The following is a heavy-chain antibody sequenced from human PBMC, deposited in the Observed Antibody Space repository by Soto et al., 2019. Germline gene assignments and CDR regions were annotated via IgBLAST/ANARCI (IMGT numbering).Heavy chain of an antibody. V-gene: IGHV1-46*01. D-gene: IGHD3-22*01. CDR1: GYTFTSYY. CDR2: INPSDGST. Sequence: QVQLVQSGAEVKKPGASVKVSCKASGYTFTSYYMHWVRQAPGHGLEWMGIINPSDGSTSYAQKFDGRVTRTRDTCASTVYMELSSLRSEDTAVYSCARERDSSCYYFLSYWGQGTLVTVSS. CDR3: ARERDSSCYYFLSY. J-gene: IGHJ4*02.